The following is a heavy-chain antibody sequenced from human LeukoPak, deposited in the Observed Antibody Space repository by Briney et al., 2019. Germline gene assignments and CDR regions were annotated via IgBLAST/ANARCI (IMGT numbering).Heavy chain of an antibody. CDR2: IYYSGST. D-gene: IGHD3-10*01. Sequence: SETLSLTCTVSGGSISSSSYYWGWIRQPPGKGLEWIGYIYYSGSTNYNPSLKSRVTISVDTSKNQFSLKLSSVTAADTAVYYCARGYYGSGSFIDYWGQGTLVTVSS. J-gene: IGHJ4*02. V-gene: IGHV4-61*05. CDR1: GGSISSSSYY. CDR3: ARGYYGSGSFIDY.